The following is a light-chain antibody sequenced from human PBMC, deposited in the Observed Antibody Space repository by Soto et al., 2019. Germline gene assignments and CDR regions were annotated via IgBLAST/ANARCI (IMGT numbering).Light chain of an antibody. CDR3: SSYAGSLYV. CDR1: SSDVGGYNY. J-gene: IGLJ1*01. Sequence: QSVLTQPPSASGSPGQSVTISCTGTSSDVGGYNYVSWYQQHPGKAPKLMIYEVSKRPSGVPDRFSGSKSGNTASLTVSGLQAEDEADYYCSSYAGSLYVFGTGNKVTVL. V-gene: IGLV2-8*01. CDR2: EVS.